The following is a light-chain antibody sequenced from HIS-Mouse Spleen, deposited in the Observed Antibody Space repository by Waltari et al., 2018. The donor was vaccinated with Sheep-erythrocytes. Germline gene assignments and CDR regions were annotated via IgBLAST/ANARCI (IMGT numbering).Light chain of an antibody. V-gene: IGLV3-1*01. CDR2: QDS. J-gene: IGLJ2*01. CDR3: QAWDSSIVV. Sequence: VLTQPPSVSVSPGQTASITCSGDKLGDKYACWYQQKPGQSPVLVIYQDSKRPSGIPERFSGSNSGNTATLTISGTQAMDEADYYCQAWDSSIVVFGGGTKLTVL. CDR1: KLGDKY.